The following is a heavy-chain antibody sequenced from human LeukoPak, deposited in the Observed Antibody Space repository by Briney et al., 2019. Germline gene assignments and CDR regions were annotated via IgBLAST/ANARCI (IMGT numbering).Heavy chain of an antibody. D-gene: IGHD6-13*01. CDR2: INTNTGNP. CDR1: GSTFTNHA. CDR3: ACGYSSSLNGMDV. J-gene: IGHJ6*02. Sequence: ASVKVSCKASGSTFTNHAMNWVRQAPGQGLEWMGWINTNTGNPTYAQGFTGRFVFSLDTSVSTAYLQISSLKAEDTAVYYCACGYSSSLNGMDVWGQGTTVTVSS. V-gene: IGHV7-4-1*02.